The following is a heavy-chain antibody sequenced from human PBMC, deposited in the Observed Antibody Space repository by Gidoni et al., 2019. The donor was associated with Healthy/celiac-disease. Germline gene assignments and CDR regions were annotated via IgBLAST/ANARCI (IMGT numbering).Heavy chain of an antibody. CDR3: ARHITMVSSPNWFDP. Sequence: QLQLQESGPGLVKPSETLSLTCTVSGGSISSSSYYWGWIRQPPGKGLEWIGSIYYSGSTYYNPSLKSRVTISVDTSKNQFSLKLSSVTAADTAVYYCARHITMVSSPNWFDPWGQGTLVTVSS. D-gene: IGHD3-10*01. J-gene: IGHJ5*02. CDR2: IYYSGST. V-gene: IGHV4-39*01. CDR1: GGSISSSSYY.